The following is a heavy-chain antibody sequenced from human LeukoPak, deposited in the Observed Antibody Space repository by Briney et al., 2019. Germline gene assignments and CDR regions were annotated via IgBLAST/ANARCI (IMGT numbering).Heavy chain of an antibody. CDR3: AKGGMVITLAEYFQH. D-gene: IGHD3-22*01. CDR2: ISGSGGST. J-gene: IGHJ1*01. V-gene: IGHV3-23*01. Sequence: GGSLRLSCAASGFTFNNYAMSWVRQAPGKGLEWVSAISGSGGSTYYADSVKGRFTISRDNSKNTLYLQMNSLRAEDTAVYYCAKGGMVITLAEYFQHWGQGTLVTVSS. CDR1: GFTFNNYA.